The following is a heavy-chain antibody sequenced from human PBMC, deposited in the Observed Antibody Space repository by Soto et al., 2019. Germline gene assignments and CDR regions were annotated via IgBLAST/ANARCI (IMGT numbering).Heavy chain of an antibody. CDR3: AIATRSRWGDAFDG. V-gene: IGHV1-69*02. Sequence: QVQLVQSGAEVKKPGSSVKVSCKASGGTFSNYTIAWVRQAPGQGLEWMGRIIPIPGIPNYAQRFQARVTITADNSTNTAYMELSSLRSEDTAVYYCAIATRSRWGDAFDGWGQGKMVTVSS. J-gene: IGHJ3*01. CDR1: GGTFSNYT. CDR2: IIPIPGIP. D-gene: IGHD2-2*01.